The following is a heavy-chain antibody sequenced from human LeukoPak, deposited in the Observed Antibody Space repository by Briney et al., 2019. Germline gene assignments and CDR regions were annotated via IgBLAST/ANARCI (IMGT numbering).Heavy chain of an antibody. V-gene: IGHV1-24*01. CDR3: ATGVVVAATTPNWFDP. J-gene: IGHJ5*02. CDR2: FDPEDGET. D-gene: IGHD2-15*01. CDR1: GGTFSSYA. Sequence: GASVKVSFKASGGTFSSYAISWVRQAPGQGLEWMGGFDPEDGETIYAQKFQGRVTMTEDTSTDTAYMELSSLRSEDTAVYYCATGVVVAATTPNWFDPWGQGTLVTVSS.